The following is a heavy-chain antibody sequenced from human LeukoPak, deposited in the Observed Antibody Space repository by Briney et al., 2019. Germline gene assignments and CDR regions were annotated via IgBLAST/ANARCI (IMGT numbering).Heavy chain of an antibody. V-gene: IGHV1-18*01. CDR2: LSAYNGNT. CDR3: ARVLTMVRGAFNWFDP. D-gene: IGHD3-10*01. Sequence: GASVKVSCKASGYTLPSYGISRVRQAPGQGVEWMGWLSAYNGNTNYAQKLQGRVTMTTDTSTSTAYMELRSLRSDDTAVYYCARVLTMVRGAFNWFDPWGQGTLVTVSS. J-gene: IGHJ5*02. CDR1: GYTLPSYG.